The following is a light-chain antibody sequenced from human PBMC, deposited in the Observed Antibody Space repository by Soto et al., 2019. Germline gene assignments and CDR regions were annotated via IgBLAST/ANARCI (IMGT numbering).Light chain of an antibody. CDR2: EVS. Sequence: QSVMTQPPSASGSPGQSVTISCIGTSSDVGGYNYVSWYQQHPGKAPKLMIYEVSKRPSGVPDRFSGSKSGNTVSLTVSGLQAEDEADYYCSSYAASNNLGVFGGGTKLTVL. V-gene: IGLV2-8*01. CDR1: SSDVGGYNY. J-gene: IGLJ2*01. CDR3: SSYAASNNLGV.